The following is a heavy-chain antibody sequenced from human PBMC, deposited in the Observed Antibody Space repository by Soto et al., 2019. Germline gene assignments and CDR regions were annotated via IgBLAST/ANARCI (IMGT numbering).Heavy chain of an antibody. CDR3: ARAACGGQCPRDY. Sequence: VGSLRLSCAASGFTFGTYGMHWVRQAPGKGLEWVAGIWYDGSVKTYADSVKGRFSISRDNSQNTVYLQMNTLRAGDTAVYYCARAACGGQCPRDYWGQGTLVTVSS. J-gene: IGHJ4*02. D-gene: IGHD2-21*01. CDR2: IWYDGSVK. CDR1: GFTFGTYG. V-gene: IGHV3-33*01.